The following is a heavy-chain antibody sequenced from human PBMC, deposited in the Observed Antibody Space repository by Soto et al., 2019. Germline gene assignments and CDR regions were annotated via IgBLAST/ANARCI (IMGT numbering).Heavy chain of an antibody. CDR3: VCGGNFFVY. V-gene: IGHV3-7*01. CDR2: INQDGSER. Sequence: EVQLVESGGGLVQPGGSLRLPCAASGFTFSTYWMTWVRQPPGQGLEWVARINQDGSERYYVDSVRGRFTISRDNAKNSLYLQMNSLRAEDTAVYYCVCGGNFFVYWGQGTLVTVSP. CDR1: GFTFSTYW. D-gene: IGHD3-16*01. J-gene: IGHJ4*02.